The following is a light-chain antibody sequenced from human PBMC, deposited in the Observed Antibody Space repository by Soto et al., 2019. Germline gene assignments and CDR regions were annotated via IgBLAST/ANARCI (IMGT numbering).Light chain of an antibody. CDR1: SSDVGAYNY. CDR3: NSYTGSGIV. CDR2: EVS. V-gene: IGLV2-14*01. J-gene: IGLJ1*01. Sequence: QSVLTQPASVSGSPGQSITISCTGTSSDVGAYNYVSWYQQHPGKAPKLMIYEVSYRPSGVSDRFSGSRSGNTASLTISGLQAEDESDYYCNSYTGSGIVFGTGTKVTVL.